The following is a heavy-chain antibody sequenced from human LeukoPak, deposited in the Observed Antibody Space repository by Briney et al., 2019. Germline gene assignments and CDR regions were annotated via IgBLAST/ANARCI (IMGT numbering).Heavy chain of an antibody. D-gene: IGHD3-3*01. J-gene: IGHJ4*02. CDR2: IWYDGSIK. CDR1: GFTFSSYG. CDR3: ARGGDFSSGYYHQSTFDY. V-gene: IGHV3-33*01. Sequence: PGGSLRLSCAASGFTFSSYGMHWVRQAPGKGLEWVAVIWYDGSIKYYADSVKGRFTISRDNSKNTLYLQMNSLRAEDTAVYYCARGGDFSSGYYHQSTFDYWGQGTLVTVSS.